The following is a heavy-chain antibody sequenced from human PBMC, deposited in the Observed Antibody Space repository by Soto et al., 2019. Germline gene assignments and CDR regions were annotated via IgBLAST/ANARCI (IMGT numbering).Heavy chain of an antibody. D-gene: IGHD1-1*01. V-gene: IGHV1-3*05. Sequence: QVQLVQSGAEEKKPGASVKVSCKASGYTFTAYAIHWLRQAPGQRLEWMGWVNTGNGDTKYSHNLQGRVTITRDTFASTAYRGLSSLRSEDTAVYYCARDDRGDAGTYYNWFDPWGQGTLVTVSS. CDR2: VNTGNGDT. J-gene: IGHJ5*02. CDR3: ARDDRGDAGTYYNWFDP. CDR1: GYTFTAYA.